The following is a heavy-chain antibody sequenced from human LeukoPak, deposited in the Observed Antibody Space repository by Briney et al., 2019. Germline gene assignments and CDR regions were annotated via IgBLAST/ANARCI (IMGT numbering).Heavy chain of an antibody. V-gene: IGHV3-53*01. J-gene: IGHJ4*02. D-gene: IGHD1-26*01. CDR3: ARDGHSGSYPFDY. CDR2: IYSGGST. CDR1: GFTVSNNY. Sequence: GGSLRLSCAASGFTVSNNYMSWVRQVPGKGLEWVSVIYSGGSTYYADSVKGRFTISRDNSKNTLYLQMNSLRAEDTAVYYCARDGHSGSYPFDYWGQGTLVTVSS.